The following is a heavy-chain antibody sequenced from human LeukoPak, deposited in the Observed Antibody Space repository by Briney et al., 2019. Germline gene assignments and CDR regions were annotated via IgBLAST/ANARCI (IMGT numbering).Heavy chain of an antibody. CDR2: IYTSGST. Sequence: SETLSLTCTVSGGSISSYYWSWVRQPAGKGLEWIGRIYTSGSTNYNPSLKSRVTMSVDTSKNQFSLKLSSVTAADTAVYYCAREQGDYYGSGSYFDWFDPWGQGMLVTVSS. CDR3: AREQGDYYGSGSYFDWFDP. D-gene: IGHD3-10*01. CDR1: GGSISSYY. V-gene: IGHV4-4*07. J-gene: IGHJ5*02.